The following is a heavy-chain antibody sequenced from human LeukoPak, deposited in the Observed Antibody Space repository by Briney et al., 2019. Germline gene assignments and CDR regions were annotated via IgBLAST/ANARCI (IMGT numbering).Heavy chain of an antibody. CDR1: GGSISSGGYY. V-gene: IGHV4-31*11. D-gene: IGHD3-3*02. CDR2: IYYSGST. J-gene: IGHJ4*02. CDR3: ARGSPFHFFDY. Sequence: PSETLSLTCAVSGGSISSGGYYWSWIRQHPGKCLEGIGYIYYSGSTYYNPSLKSRVTISVDTSKNPFSLKLSSVTAADTAVYYCARGSPFHFFDYWGQGTLVTVSS.